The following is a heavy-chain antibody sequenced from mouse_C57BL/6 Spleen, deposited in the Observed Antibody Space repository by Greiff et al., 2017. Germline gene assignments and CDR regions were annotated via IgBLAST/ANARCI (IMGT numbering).Heavy chain of an antibody. CDR1: GFSLSTFGMG. Sequence: QVTLKESGPGILQPSQTLSLTCSFSGFSLSTFGMGVGWIRQPSGKGLEWLAHIWWDDDKYYNPALKSRLTISKDTSKNQVFLKIANVDTADTATYYCARTYYDYDGGYAMDYWGQGTSVTVSS. CDR2: IWWDDDK. V-gene: IGHV8-8*01. CDR3: ARTYYDYDGGYAMDY. J-gene: IGHJ4*01. D-gene: IGHD2-4*01.